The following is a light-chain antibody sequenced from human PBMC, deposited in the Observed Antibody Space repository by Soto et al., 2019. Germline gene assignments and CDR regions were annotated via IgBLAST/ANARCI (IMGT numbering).Light chain of an antibody. Sequence: VLTQSPGTLSLSPGERATLSCRASQSVSSSYLAWYQQKPGQAPRLLIYGASSRATGIPDRFSGSGSGTDFTLTISRLEPEDFAVYYCQQYGSSSWTFGQGTKVDI. CDR3: QQYGSSSWT. J-gene: IGKJ1*01. CDR2: GAS. V-gene: IGKV3-20*01. CDR1: QSVSSSY.